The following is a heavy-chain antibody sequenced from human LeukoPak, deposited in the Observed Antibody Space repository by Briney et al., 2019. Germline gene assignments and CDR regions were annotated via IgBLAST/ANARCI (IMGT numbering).Heavy chain of an antibody. V-gene: IGHV3-33*06. CDR1: GFTFSSYG. CDR2: IWYDGSNR. J-gene: IGHJ5*02. CDR3: AKNSLLRGYPYNWFDP. D-gene: IGHD3-22*01. Sequence: PGGSLRLSCAASGFTFSSYGMHWVRQAPGKGLEWAAVIWYDGSNRYYADSVKGRFTISRDNSKTTLYLQMNSLRAEDTAVYYCAKNSLLRGYPYNWFDPWGKGTLVTVSS.